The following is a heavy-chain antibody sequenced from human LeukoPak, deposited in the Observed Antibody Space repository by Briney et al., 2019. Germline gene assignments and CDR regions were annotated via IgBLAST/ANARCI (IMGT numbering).Heavy chain of an antibody. CDR3: ATRNGY. CDR1: GFTFDDYA. D-gene: IGHD1-14*01. V-gene: IGHV3-9*03. CDR2: ISWNSGSI. Sequence: GGSLRLSCAASGFTFDDYAMHWVRQAPGKGLERVSGISWNSGSIGYADSVKGRFTISRDNAKNSLYLQMNSLRAEDMALYYCATRNGYWGQGTLVTVSS. J-gene: IGHJ4*02.